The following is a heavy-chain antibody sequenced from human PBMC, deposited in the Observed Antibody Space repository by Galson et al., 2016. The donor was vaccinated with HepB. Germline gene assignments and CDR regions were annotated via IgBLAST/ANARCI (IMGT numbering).Heavy chain of an antibody. CDR3: ARDLGFDNTGHYRTKNYNYYRMDV. CDR2: INPSGGRT. D-gene: IGHD3-22*01. V-gene: IGHV1-46*01. CDR1: GYKFTTYY. Sequence: SVKVSCKASGYKFTTYYIHWVRQAPGQGLEWMGIINPSGGRTTYAQNFQGRVTMTRDTTTSTVYMELNSLRSEDTAVYYCARDLGFDNTGHYRTKNYNYYRMDVWGQWTTVTVSS. J-gene: IGHJ6*02.